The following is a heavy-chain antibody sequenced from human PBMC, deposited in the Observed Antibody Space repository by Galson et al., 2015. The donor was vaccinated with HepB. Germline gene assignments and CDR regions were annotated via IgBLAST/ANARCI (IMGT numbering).Heavy chain of an antibody. CDR1: GITFSRYD. Sequence: SLRLSCAVSGITFSRYDMTWVRQASGKGLEWVSTISGWGDSTNYADSVKGRFTISRDNSKNMLYLQMNSLGAEDTALYYCARAVGATRSLDYWGQGILVTVS. V-gene: IGHV3-23*01. CDR2: ISGWGDST. J-gene: IGHJ4*02. D-gene: IGHD1-26*01. CDR3: ARAVGATRSLDY.